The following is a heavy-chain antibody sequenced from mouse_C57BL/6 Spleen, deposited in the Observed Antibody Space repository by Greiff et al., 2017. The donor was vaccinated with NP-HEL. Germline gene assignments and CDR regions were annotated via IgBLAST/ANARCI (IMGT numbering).Heavy chain of an antibody. CDR1: GYTFTSYW. CDR2: INPSTGGT. D-gene: IGHD2-4*01. J-gene: IGHJ3*01. V-gene: IGHV1-53*01. Sequence: VQLQQPGTELVKPGASVKLSCKASGYTFTSYWMHWVKQRPGQGLEWIGNINPSTGGTNYNEKFKSKATLTVDKSSSTAYMQLSSLTSEDSAVYYCAICDYDCRAWFADWGHGPLVTVSA. CDR3: AICDYDCRAWFAD.